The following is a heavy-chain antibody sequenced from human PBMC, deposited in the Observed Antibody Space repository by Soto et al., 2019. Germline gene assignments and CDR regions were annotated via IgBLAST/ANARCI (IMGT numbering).Heavy chain of an antibody. Sequence: GASVKVSCKVSGYTLTELSMNWVRQAPGKGLEWMGGFDPEDGETIYAQKFQGRVTMTEDTSTDTAYMELSSLRSEDTAVYYCATRRVYSGSYWDFDYWGQGTLVTVSS. V-gene: IGHV1-24*01. CDR2: FDPEDGET. CDR3: ATRRVYSGSYWDFDY. CDR1: GYTLTELS. J-gene: IGHJ4*02. D-gene: IGHD1-26*01.